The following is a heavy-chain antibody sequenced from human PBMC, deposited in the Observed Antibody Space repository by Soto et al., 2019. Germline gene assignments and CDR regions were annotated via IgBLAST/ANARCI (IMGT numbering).Heavy chain of an antibody. CDR3: AREMYPGIAAAGTFRLCSFDP. CDR1: GFTFSSYG. J-gene: IGHJ5*02. Sequence: GGSLRLSCAASGFTFSSYGMHWVRQAPGKGLEWVAVIWYDGSNKYYADSVKGRFTISRDNSKNPLYLQMNTLRAEDTAVYYCAREMYPGIAAAGTFRLCSFDPWAQGTLVTVSS. D-gene: IGHD6-13*01. CDR2: IWYDGSNK. V-gene: IGHV3-33*01.